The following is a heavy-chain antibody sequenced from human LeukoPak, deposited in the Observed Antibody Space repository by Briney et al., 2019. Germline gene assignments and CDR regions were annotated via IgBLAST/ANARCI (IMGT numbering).Heavy chain of an antibody. CDR3: ARGRIGPDY. Sequence: GGSLRLSCVASGFTFSSYAMSCVRQAPGKGLEWVSGISGSGGGTYYADSVKGRFTISRDNSKNTLYLQMSSLRAEDTAVYYCARGRIGPDYWGQGTLVTVSS. J-gene: IGHJ4*02. V-gene: IGHV3-23*01. CDR2: ISGSGGGT. CDR1: GFTFSSYA. D-gene: IGHD2-15*01.